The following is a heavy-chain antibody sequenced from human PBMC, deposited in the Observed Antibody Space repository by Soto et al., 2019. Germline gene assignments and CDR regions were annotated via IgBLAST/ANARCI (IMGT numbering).Heavy chain of an antibody. CDR1: GFTFSSYA. D-gene: IGHD6-13*01. Sequence: ESGGGVVQPGRSLRLSCAASGFTFSSYAIHWVRQAPGKGLEWVAVISYDASKKYYADSVKGRFTISRDNSKNTLYLQMNSLRAEDTAVFYCARGYSSSSAALDYWGQGTPVTVSS. V-gene: IGHV3-30-3*01. CDR2: ISYDASKK. CDR3: ARGYSSSSAALDY. J-gene: IGHJ4*02.